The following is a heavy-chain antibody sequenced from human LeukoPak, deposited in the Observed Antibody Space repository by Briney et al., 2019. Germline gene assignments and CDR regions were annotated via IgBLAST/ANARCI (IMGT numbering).Heavy chain of an antibody. CDR2: IKQDGSEK. Sequence: GGSLRLSCAASGFTFSSYWMSWVRQAPGKGLEWVANIKQDGSEKYYVDSVKGRFTISRDNAKNSLYLQMNSLRAEDTAVYYCARGAYYYDSSGYYSGFDPWGQGTLVTVSS. V-gene: IGHV3-7*01. CDR1: GFTFSSYW. D-gene: IGHD3-22*01. J-gene: IGHJ5*02. CDR3: ARGAYYYDSSGYYSGFDP.